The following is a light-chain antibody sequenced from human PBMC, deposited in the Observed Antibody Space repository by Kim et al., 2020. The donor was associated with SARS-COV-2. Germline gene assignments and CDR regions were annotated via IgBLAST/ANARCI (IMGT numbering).Light chain of an antibody. J-gene: IGKJ4*01. CDR1: QSVNSN. V-gene: IGKV3-15*01. CDR3: QQYNNWPLT. Sequence: EIVMTQSPATLSVSPGERATLSCRASQSVNSNLAWYQQKPGQSPRLLIYGASTRATGIPARIGGSGSGTEFTLTISSLQSEDFAVYYCQQYNNWPLTFGGGTKLEI. CDR2: GAS.